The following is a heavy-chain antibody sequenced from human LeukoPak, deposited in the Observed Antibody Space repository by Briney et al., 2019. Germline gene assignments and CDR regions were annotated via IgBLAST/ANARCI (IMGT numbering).Heavy chain of an antibody. Sequence: SETLSLTCTVSGGSISSSSYYWGWIRQPPGKGLEWIGSIYYSGSTYYNPSLKSRVTISVDTSKNQFSLKLSSVTAADTAVYYCARRYQDTYYYDSSGYYYDYWGQGTLVTVSS. J-gene: IGHJ4*02. V-gene: IGHV4-39*07. CDR1: GGSISSSSYY. CDR2: IYYSGST. CDR3: ARRYQDTYYYDSSGYYYDY. D-gene: IGHD3-22*01.